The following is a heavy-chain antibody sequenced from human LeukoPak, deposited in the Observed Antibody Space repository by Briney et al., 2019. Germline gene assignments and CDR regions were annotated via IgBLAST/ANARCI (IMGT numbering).Heavy chain of an antibody. D-gene: IGHD3-10*01. Sequence: SETLSLTCTVSGGSISNYYWSWIRQPPGKGLEWIGCIYYSGNNENTYYNPSLKSRVTMSVATSKNQLSLRLSSVTAADTAVYYCARGDYFGSGLGDWGQGTLVTVSS. CDR2: IYYSGNNENT. CDR3: ARGDYFGSGLGD. CDR1: GGSISNYY. J-gene: IGHJ4*02. V-gene: IGHV4-59*01.